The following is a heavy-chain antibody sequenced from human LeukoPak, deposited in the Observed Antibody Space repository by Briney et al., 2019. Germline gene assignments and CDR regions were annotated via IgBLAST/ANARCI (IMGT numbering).Heavy chain of an antibody. CDR3: ARETYYYDSSGYN. D-gene: IGHD3-22*01. CDR1: GGSISSGSYS. Sequence: PSETLSLTCTVSGGSISSGSYSWSWIRQPAGKGLEWIGRIYTSGSTNYNPSLKSRVTISVDTSKNQFSLKLSSVTAADTAVYYCARETYYYDSSGYNWGQGTLVTVSS. V-gene: IGHV4-61*02. J-gene: IGHJ4*02. CDR2: IYTSGST.